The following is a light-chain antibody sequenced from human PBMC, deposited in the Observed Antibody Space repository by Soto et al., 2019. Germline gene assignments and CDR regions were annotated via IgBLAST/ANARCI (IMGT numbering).Light chain of an antibody. CDR1: QRISRN. CDR2: DAS. Sequence: EIVMTQSPATLSVSPGESATLFCRASQRISRNLAWYQQKPGQAPRLLIYDASTRATAIPARFSGSGSGTDLSLTISRLEPEDFAVYYCQQYGSSPITFGQGTRLEIK. CDR3: QQYGSSPIT. J-gene: IGKJ5*01. V-gene: IGKV3-15*01.